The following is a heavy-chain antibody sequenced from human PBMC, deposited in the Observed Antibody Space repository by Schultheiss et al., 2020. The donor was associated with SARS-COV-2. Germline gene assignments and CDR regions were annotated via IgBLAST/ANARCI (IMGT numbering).Heavy chain of an antibody. CDR1: GGSISSDY. CDR2: IYYSGST. J-gene: IGHJ6*02. V-gene: IGHV4-59*12. Sequence: SETLSLTCTVSGGSISSDYWSWIRQPPGKGLEWIGYIYYSGSTNYNPSLKSRVTISVDTSKNQFSLKLSSVTAADTAVYYCARDSSLYGMDVWGQGTTVTVSS. CDR3: ARDSSLYGMDV.